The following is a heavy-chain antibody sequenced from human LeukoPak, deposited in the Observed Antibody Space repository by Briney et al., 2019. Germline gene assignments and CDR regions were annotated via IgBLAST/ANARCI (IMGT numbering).Heavy chain of an antibody. CDR1: GYSFTSYW. J-gene: IGHJ4*02. CDR2: IYPGDSDT. V-gene: IGHV5-51*01. Sequence: GESLKISCKGSGYSFTSYWIGWVRQMPGKGLEWMGIIYPGDSDTRYSPSFQGQVTISADKSISTAYLQWSSLKASDTAMYYCAISYSSSWLNFDNWGRGTLVTVSS. D-gene: IGHD6-13*01. CDR3: AISYSSSWLNFDN.